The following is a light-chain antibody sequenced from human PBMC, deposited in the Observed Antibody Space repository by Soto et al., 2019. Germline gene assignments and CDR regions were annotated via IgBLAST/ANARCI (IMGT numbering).Light chain of an antibody. V-gene: IGKV1-39*01. CDR2: AAS. J-gene: IGKJ3*01. CDR1: QTINTY. CDR3: QQSYRAPLT. Sequence: DIQMTQSPSSLSASVGDRVTITCRASQTINTYVNWDQQKPGKAPKLLIHAASSLQSGVPSRFSGSGSGTDFPLTISSLQPEDFATYYCQQSYRAPLTFGPGTKVDIK.